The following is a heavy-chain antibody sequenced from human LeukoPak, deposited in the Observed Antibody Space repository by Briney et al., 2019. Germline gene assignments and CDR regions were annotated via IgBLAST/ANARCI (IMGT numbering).Heavy chain of an antibody. J-gene: IGHJ3*02. D-gene: IGHD6-13*01. CDR1: GYTFTSYD. Sequence: ASVKVSCKASGYTFTSYDINWVRQATGQGLEWMGWMNPNSGNTGYAQKFQGRVTITRNTSISTAYMELSSLRSEDTAVYYCARLGGRMAAAGRGFDIWGQGTMVTVSS. CDR2: MNPNSGNT. V-gene: IGHV1-8*03. CDR3: ARLGGRMAAAGRGFDI.